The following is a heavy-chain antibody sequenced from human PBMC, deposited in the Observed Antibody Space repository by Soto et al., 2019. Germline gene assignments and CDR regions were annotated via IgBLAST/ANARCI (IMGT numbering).Heavy chain of an antibody. CDR2: ISAYNGNT. CDR1: GYTFTSSG. CDR3: ARDAPSMVRGVIITDDFYGMDV. J-gene: IGHJ6*02. D-gene: IGHD3-10*01. V-gene: IGHV1-18*01. Sequence: ASVKVSCKASGYTFTSSGISWVRQAPGQGLEWMGWISAYNGNTNYAQKLQGRVTMTTDTSTSTAYMELRSLRSDDTAVYYCARDAPSMVRGVIITDDFYGMDVWGQGTTVTVSS.